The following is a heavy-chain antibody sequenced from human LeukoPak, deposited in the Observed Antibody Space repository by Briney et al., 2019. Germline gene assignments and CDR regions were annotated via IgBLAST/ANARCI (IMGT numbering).Heavy chain of an antibody. V-gene: IGHV4-59*08. Sequence: SETLSLTCTVSGGSISSYYWSWIRQPPGKGLEWIGYIYYSGSTNYNPSLKSRVTISVDTSKNQFSLKLSSATAADTAVYYCARQKQYYYDSSGSNNWFDPWGQGTLVTVSS. CDR1: GGSISSYY. D-gene: IGHD3-22*01. CDR2: IYYSGST. J-gene: IGHJ5*02. CDR3: ARQKQYYYDSSGSNNWFDP.